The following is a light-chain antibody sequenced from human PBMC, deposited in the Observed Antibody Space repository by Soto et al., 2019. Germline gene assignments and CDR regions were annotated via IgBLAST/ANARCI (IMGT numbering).Light chain of an antibody. CDR3: QQYGSSPLT. CDR1: QSVTSSY. Sequence: EIVFTQSPGTLSLSPGERATLSCRASQSVTSSYVAWYQQKPGQAPRLLIYVASSRATGIPDRFSGSGSGTDFTLTISRLEPEDFAVYYCQQYGSSPLTFGGGTKVDIK. J-gene: IGKJ4*01. CDR2: VAS. V-gene: IGKV3-20*01.